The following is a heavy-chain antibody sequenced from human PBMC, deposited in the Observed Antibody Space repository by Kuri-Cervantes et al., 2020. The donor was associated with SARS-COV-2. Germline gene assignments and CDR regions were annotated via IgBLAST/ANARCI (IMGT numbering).Heavy chain of an antibody. CDR2: IYYSGST. J-gene: IGHJ3*02. V-gene: IGHV4-59*01. CDR3: ARTHYATLLDI. CDR1: GGSISSYY. Sequence: SETLSLTCTVSGGSISSYYWSWIRQPPGKGLEWIGYIYYSGSTNYNPSLKSRVTISVDTSKNQFSPKLSSVTAADTAVYYCARTHYATLLDIWGQGTMVTVSS. D-gene: IGHD2-2*01.